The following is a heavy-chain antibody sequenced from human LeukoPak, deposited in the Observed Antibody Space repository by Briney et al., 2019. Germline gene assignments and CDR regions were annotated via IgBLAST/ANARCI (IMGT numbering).Heavy chain of an antibody. CDR3: ASRSPQYLHALDI. Sequence: GGSLRLSCAASGFTFSSYAMHWVRQAPGKGLEWVAVISYDGSNKYYADSVKGRFTISRDNSKNTLYLQMNSLRAEDTAVYYCASRSPQYLHALDIWGQGTMVTVSS. CDR2: ISYDGSNK. D-gene: IGHD2/OR15-2a*01. CDR1: GFTFSSYA. V-gene: IGHV3-30-3*01. J-gene: IGHJ3*02.